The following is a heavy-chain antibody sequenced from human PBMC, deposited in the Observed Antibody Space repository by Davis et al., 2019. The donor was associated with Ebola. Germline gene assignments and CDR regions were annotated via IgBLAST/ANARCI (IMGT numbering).Heavy chain of an antibody. V-gene: IGHV4-61*08. Sequence: MPSETLSLTCSVSGGSVSSGGYYWNWIRQPPGKGLEWIGYIYYSGSTNYHPSLKSRVTISVDTSKNQFSLKLSSVTAADTAVYYCARRHDYGDYFYYYDMDVWGKGTTVTVSS. J-gene: IGHJ6*04. D-gene: IGHD4-17*01. CDR3: ARRHDYGDYFYYYDMDV. CDR2: IYYSGST. CDR1: GGSVSSGGYY.